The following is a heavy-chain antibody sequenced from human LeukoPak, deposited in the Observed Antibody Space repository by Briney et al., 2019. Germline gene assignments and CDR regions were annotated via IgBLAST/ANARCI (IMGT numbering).Heavy chain of an antibody. CDR2: NNPNSGGK. CDR1: GHTFTGYY. Sequence: SVNVFCKASGHTFTGYYMHWVRQARGQGLEWMGWNNPNSGGKNYAQMLQGRVTMPRDTSISTAYMELNRLRSDDTAVYYCARDDKVVRRRQQLVDGWFDPWRQGTLVTVSS. J-gene: IGHJ5*02. CDR3: ARDDKVVRRRQQLVDGWFDP. D-gene: IGHD6-13*01. V-gene: IGHV1-2*02.